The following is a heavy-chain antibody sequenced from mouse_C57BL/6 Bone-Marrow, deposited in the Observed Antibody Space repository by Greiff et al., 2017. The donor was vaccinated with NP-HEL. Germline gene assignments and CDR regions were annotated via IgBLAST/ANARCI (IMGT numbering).Heavy chain of an antibody. D-gene: IGHD2-4*01. CDR2: ISDGGSYT. J-gene: IGHJ3*01. V-gene: IGHV5-4*01. CDR3: ARDRDYGEFAY. Sequence: EVKLLESGGGLVKPGGSLKLSCAASGFTFSSYAMSWVRQTPEKRLEWVATISDGGSYTYYPDNVKGRFTISRDNAKNNLYLQMSHLKAEDTAMYYCARDRDYGEFAYWGQGTLVTVSA. CDR1: GFTFSSYA.